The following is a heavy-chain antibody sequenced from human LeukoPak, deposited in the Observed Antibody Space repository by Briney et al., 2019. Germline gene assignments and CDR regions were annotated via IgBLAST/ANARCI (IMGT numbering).Heavy chain of an antibody. V-gene: IGHV1-2*02. Sequence: ASVKVSCKASGYTFTGYYMHWVRQAPGQGLEWMGWINPNSGGTNYAQKFQGRVTITRDTSISTAYMGLSRLRSDDTAVYYCARDAPSYDYVWGSYPYWGQGTLVTVSS. CDR2: INPNSGGT. J-gene: IGHJ4*02. CDR3: ARDAPSYDYVWGSYPY. D-gene: IGHD3-16*02. CDR1: GYTFTGYY.